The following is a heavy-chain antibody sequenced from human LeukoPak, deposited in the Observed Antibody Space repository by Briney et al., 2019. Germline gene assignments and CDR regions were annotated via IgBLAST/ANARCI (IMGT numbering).Heavy chain of an antibody. CDR3: ARVGSSTNGEIDY. V-gene: IGHV4-39*07. CDR2: IYYSGST. J-gene: IGHJ4*02. Sequence: SETLSLTCTVSGGSISSSYYYWGWIRQPPGKGLEWIGSIYYSGSTNYNPSLKSRVTISVDTSKNQFSLKLSSVTAADTAVYYCARVGSSTNGEIDYWGQGTLVTVSS. CDR1: GGSISSSYYY. D-gene: IGHD2-2*01.